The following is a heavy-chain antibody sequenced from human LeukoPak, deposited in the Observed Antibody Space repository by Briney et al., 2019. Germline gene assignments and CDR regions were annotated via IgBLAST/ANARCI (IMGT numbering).Heavy chain of an antibody. D-gene: IGHD3-16*01. V-gene: IGHV5-51*01. CDR3: ARHTGEGSHFQH. Sequence: GESLKISCKASGYTFTNYWIGWVRQMPGKGLEWMGIIYPGDSDTKYSPSFRGQVIISADKSIRTAYLQWTSLKASDTAMYYCARHTGEGSHFQHWGQGSLVTVSS. CDR1: GYTFTNYW. J-gene: IGHJ1*01. CDR2: IYPGDSDT.